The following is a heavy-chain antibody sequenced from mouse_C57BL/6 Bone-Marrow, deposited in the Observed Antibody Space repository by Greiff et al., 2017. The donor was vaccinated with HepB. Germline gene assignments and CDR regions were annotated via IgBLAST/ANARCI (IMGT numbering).Heavy chain of an antibody. V-gene: IGHV2-2*01. CDR2: IWSGGST. J-gene: IGHJ2*01. CDR1: GFSLTSYG. Sequence: VKLVESGPGLVQPSQSLSITCTVSGFSLTSYGVHWVRQSPGKGLEWLGVIWSGGSTDYNAAFISRLSISKDNSKSQVFFKMNSLQADDTAIYYCARMLRLRGYFDYWGQGTTLTVSS. D-gene: IGHD2-4*01. CDR3: ARMLRLRGYFDY.